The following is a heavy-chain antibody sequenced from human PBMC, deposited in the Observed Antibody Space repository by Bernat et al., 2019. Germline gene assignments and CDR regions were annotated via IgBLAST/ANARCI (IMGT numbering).Heavy chain of an antibody. CDR3: AGGSAGTYCYYMDV. CDR2: ISVYNGNT. V-gene: IGHV1-18*01. D-gene: IGHD3-10*01. J-gene: IGHJ6*03. Sequence: QVQVVQSGDEVKKPGASVKVSCKASGYTFTSYGISWGRQAPGQGREWMGWISVYNGNTNYAQQLQGRVIMTTDATTSTSYMGLRSLISDDTAVYYCAGGSAGTYCYYMDVWGKGTTVTVSS. CDR1: GYTFTSYG.